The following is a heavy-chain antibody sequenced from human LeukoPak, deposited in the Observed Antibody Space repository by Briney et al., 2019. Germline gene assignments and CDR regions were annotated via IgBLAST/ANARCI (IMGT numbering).Heavy chain of an antibody. CDR1: GFTVSTSY. Sequence: GGSLRLSCLASGFTVSTSYMSWVRQAPGRGLEWVSVIYSGGDTYYADSVKGRFIISRDNSKNTLFLQMEALRGEDTAVYYCASGLEHLQHWFYWGQGTRVSVYS. CDR3: ASGLEHLQHWFY. CDR2: IYSGGDT. V-gene: IGHV3-66*01. J-gene: IGHJ4*02. D-gene: IGHD1/OR15-1a*01.